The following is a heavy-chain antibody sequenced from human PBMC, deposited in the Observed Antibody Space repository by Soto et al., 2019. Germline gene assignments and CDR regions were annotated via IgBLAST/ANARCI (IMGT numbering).Heavy chain of an antibody. Sequence: SETLSLTCTVSGGSISSGDYYWSWIRQPPGKGLEWIGYIYYSGSTYYNPSLKSRVTISVDTSKNQFSLKLSSVTAADTAVYYCARDRPSAYYDSSGLIDYWSQGTLVTVS. CDR1: GGSISSGDYY. D-gene: IGHD3-22*01. V-gene: IGHV4-30-4*01. CDR2: IYYSGST. J-gene: IGHJ4*02. CDR3: ARDRPSAYYDSSGLIDY.